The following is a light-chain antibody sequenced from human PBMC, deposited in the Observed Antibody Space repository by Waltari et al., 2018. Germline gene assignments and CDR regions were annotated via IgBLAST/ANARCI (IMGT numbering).Light chain of an antibody. J-gene: IGKJ4*01. V-gene: IGKV1-39*01. CDR1: QSIARN. Sequence: IQMTHAPSSLSASVGDRITITCRASQSIARNLNWYQHKPGRAPKRLVFLASNLQGGVPSRFSGSGSGTYFTLTINNLQPEDCALYSCQQSNRSPHTFGGGTKVESK. CDR2: LAS. CDR3: QQSNRSPHT.